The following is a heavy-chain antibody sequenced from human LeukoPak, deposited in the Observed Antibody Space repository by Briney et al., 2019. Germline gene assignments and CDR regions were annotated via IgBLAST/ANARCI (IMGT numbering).Heavy chain of an antibody. CDR2: INHSGST. V-gene: IGHV4-34*01. CDR3: ATGPGYSYGFGYFDY. CDR1: GGSFSGYY. D-gene: IGHD5-18*01. J-gene: IGHJ4*02. Sequence: SETLSLTCAVYGGSFSGYYWSWICQPPGKGLEWIGEINHSGSTNYNPSLKSRVTISVDTSKNQFSLKLSSVTAADTAVYYCATGPGYSYGFGYFDYWGQGTLVTVSS.